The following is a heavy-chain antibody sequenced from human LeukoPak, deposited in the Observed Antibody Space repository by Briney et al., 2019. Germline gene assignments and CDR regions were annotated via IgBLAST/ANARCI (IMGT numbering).Heavy chain of an antibody. CDR1: GGSVSSGSYY. J-gene: IGHJ6*02. Sequence: SETLSLTCTVSGGSVSSGSYYWSWIRQPPGKGLEWIGYIYYSGSTNYNPSLKSRVTISVDTSKNQFSLKLSSVTAADTAVYYCARDRKYYDFWSGSPRYYYYYGMDVWGQGTTVTVSS. CDR2: IYYSGST. V-gene: IGHV4-61*01. D-gene: IGHD3-3*01. CDR3: ARDRKYYDFWSGSPRYYYYYGMDV.